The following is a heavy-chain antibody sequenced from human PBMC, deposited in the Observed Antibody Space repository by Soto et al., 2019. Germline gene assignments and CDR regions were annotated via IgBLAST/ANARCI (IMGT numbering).Heavy chain of an antibody. Sequence: GGSLRLSCAASGFTFSSYGMHWVRQAPGKGLEWVSTMTAYSGRTFYADSVKGRFTISRDDSTNTMYLQMNSLRAEDTALYYCARMGNYYDSIPDYCGQGTLVTVSS. CDR2: MTAYSGRT. CDR3: ARMGNYYDSIPDY. V-gene: IGHV3-NL1*01. CDR1: GFTFSSYG. D-gene: IGHD3-22*01. J-gene: IGHJ4*02.